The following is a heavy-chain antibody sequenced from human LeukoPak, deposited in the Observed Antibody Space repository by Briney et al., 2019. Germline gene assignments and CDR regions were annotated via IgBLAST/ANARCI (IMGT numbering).Heavy chain of an antibody. Sequence: GASVKVSCKASGYTFTGYYMHWVRQAPGQGLEWMGWINPNSGGTNYAQKFQGRVTMTRDTSISTAYMELSRLRSDDTAVYYCARGHYGDQRGSYYWGQGTLVTVSS. J-gene: IGHJ4*02. V-gene: IGHV1-2*02. D-gene: IGHD4-17*01. CDR3: ARGHYGDQRGSYY. CDR2: INPNSGGT. CDR1: GYTFTGYY.